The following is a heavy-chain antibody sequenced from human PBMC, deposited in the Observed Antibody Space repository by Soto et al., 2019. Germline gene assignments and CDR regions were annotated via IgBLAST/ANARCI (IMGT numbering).Heavy chain of an antibody. CDR1: GGSISSGGYY. CDR2: MYYSGSA. V-gene: IGHV4-31*03. D-gene: IGHD1-1*01. CDR3: ATQTGFTNWFDP. Sequence: SETLSLTCTVSGGSISSGGYYWSWIRQHPGKGLEWIGYMYYSGSAYYNPSLKSRVTISVDTSKNQFSLKLSSVTAADTAVYXCATQTGFTNWFDPWGQGTLVTVSS. J-gene: IGHJ5*02.